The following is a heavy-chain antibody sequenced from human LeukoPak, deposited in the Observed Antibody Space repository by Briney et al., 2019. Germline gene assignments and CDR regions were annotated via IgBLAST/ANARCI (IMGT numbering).Heavy chain of an antibody. Sequence: GGSPRLSCAASGFTFDDYAMHWVRQAPGKGLEWVSGISWNSGSIGYADSVKGRFTISRDNAKNSLYLQMNSLRAEDTALYYCAPGDYYDSSGSIDPWGQGTLVTVSS. J-gene: IGHJ5*02. CDR1: GFTFDDYA. CDR3: APGDYYDSSGSIDP. V-gene: IGHV3-9*01. CDR2: ISWNSGSI. D-gene: IGHD3-22*01.